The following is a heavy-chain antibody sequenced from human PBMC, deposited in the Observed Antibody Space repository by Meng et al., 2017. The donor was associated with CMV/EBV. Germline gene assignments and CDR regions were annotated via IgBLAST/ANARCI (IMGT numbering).Heavy chain of an antibody. CDR1: GFGFTFSFD. J-gene: IGHJ3*02. CDR3: ARAGGAFDI. Sequence: SETLSLTCPASGFGFTFSFDCMNWDRQAPGKGLEWIGYIYYSGSTNYNPSLKSRVTISVDTSKNQFSLKLSSVTAADTAVYYCARAGGAFDIWGQGTMVTVSS. D-gene: IGHD1-26*01. CDR2: IYYSGST. V-gene: IGHV4-59*01.